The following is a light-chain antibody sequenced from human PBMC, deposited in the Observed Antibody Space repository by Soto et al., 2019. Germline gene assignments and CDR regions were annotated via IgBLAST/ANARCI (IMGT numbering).Light chain of an antibody. CDR1: QSVSSSY. J-gene: IGKJ4*01. CDR3: QQYNHWPLT. V-gene: IGKV3-20*01. CDR2: GAS. Sequence: EIVLTQSPGTLSLSPGERATLSCRASQSVSSSYLAWYQQKPGQAPRLLIYGASSRATGIPGRFSGSGSGTDFTLTISSLQSEDFAVYYCQQYNHWPLTFGGGTKVDIK.